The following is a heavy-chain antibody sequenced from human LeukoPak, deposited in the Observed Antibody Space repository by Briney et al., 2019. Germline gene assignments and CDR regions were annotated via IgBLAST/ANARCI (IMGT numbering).Heavy chain of an antibody. J-gene: IGHJ4*02. Sequence: GGSLRLSCAASGFIFTGYFMSWVRQAPWKGLEWVASIKHDGSEKYYVDSVRGRFTISRDNTKNLLYLQMSSLRAEDTAVYYCATDRGWRTSGYYLYYFEYWGQGTLVTFSS. V-gene: IGHV3-7*01. CDR1: GFIFTGYF. CDR3: ATDRGWRTSGYYLYYFEY. CDR2: IKHDGSEK. D-gene: IGHD3-3*01.